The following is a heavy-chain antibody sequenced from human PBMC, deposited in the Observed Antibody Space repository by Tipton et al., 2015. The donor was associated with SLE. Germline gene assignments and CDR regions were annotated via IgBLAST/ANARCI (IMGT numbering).Heavy chain of an antibody. Sequence: SLRLSCAASGFTFSSYGMHWVRQAPGKGLEWVAFIRYDGSNKYYADSVKGRFTISRDNSKNTLYLQMNSLRAEDTAVYYCANFEDYCGGDCRDYWGQGTLVTVSS. CDR1: GFTFSSYG. CDR3: ANFEDYCGGDCRDY. CDR2: IRYDGSNK. V-gene: IGHV3-30*02. J-gene: IGHJ4*02. D-gene: IGHD2-21*02.